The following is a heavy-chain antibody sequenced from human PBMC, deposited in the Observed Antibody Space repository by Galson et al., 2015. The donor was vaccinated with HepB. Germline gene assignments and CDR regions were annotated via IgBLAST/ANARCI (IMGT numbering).Heavy chain of an antibody. Sequence: SLRLSCAASGFTFSSYSMNCVRQAPGKGLEWVSSISSSSIYIYYADSVKGRFTISRDNAKNSLYLQMNSLRAEDTAVYYCVASRRSGPGPWGISYWGQVTLVTVSS. J-gene: IGHJ4*02. CDR3: VASRRSGPGPWGISY. CDR2: ISSSSIYI. V-gene: IGHV3-21*01. D-gene: IGHD3-3*02. CDR1: GFTFSSYS.